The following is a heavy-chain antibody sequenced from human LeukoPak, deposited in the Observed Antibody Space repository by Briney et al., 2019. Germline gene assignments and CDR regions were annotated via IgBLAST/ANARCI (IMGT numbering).Heavy chain of an antibody. CDR2: INWNGDSR. CDR1: GFKFDDYG. J-gene: IGHJ4*02. Sequence: GGSLRLSCTASGFKFDDYGMTWVRQAPGKGLEWVSDINWNGDSRGYAHSVRGRFTIYRDNSKNTLYLQMNSLRAEDTAVYYCARDFTDNTPSLGYWGQGTLVTVSS. V-gene: IGHV3-20*04. CDR3: ARDFTDNTPSLGY. D-gene: IGHD1-1*01.